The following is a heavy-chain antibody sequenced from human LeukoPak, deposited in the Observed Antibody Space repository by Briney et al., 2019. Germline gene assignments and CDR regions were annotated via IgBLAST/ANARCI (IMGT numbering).Heavy chain of an antibody. CDR1: GFTFTSYS. CDR2: LSSSSTYI. J-gene: IGHJ4*02. CDR3: ARGYYYGSGSYFDY. D-gene: IGHD3-10*01. V-gene: IGHV3-21*01. Sequence: GGSRRLSCAASGFTFTSYSMIWVRQAPGKGLEWVSSLSSSSTYIYYADSVKGRFTISRDNAKNSLYLQMNSLRAEDTAVYYCARGYYYGSGSYFDYWGQGTLVTVSS.